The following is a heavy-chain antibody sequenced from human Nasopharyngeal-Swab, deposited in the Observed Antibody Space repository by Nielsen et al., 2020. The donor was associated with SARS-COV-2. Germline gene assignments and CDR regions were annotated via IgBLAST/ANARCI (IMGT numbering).Heavy chain of an antibody. CDR3: AKDLLHLGELSFGIDY. V-gene: IGHV1-2*06. CDR2: INPNSGGT. D-gene: IGHD3-16*02. J-gene: IGHJ4*02. Sequence: WVRQAPGQGLEWMGRINPNSGGTNYAQKFQGRVTMTRDTSISTAYMELSRLRSDDMAVYYCAKDLLHLGELSFGIDYWGQGTLVTVSS.